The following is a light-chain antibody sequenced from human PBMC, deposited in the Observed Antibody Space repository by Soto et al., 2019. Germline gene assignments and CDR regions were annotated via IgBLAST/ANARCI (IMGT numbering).Light chain of an antibody. CDR2: DIN. Sequence: QSVLTQPASVSGSPGQSITIPCTGTSSDVGNYIFVSWYRQHPGKAPKLMIYDINNRPSGVSNRFSGSKSGNTASLTISGLQAEDEADYYCVSYTTSASYVFGTGTKVTVL. CDR1: SSDVGNYIF. V-gene: IGLV2-14*01. J-gene: IGLJ1*01. CDR3: VSYTTSASYV.